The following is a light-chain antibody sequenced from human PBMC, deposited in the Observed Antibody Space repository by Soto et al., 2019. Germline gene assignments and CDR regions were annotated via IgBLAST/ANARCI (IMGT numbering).Light chain of an antibody. CDR1: QSISSW. J-gene: IGKJ1*01. CDR3: QQYSSYSRT. CDR2: KAS. V-gene: IGKV1-5*03. Sequence: DIQMTQSPSTLSASVGDRVTITCRASQSISSWLAWYQQKPGKAPKLLIHKASSLESGVPSRFSGSGSGTEFTLTIRSLHPDDFASYYCQQYSSYSRTFGQGTKVAI.